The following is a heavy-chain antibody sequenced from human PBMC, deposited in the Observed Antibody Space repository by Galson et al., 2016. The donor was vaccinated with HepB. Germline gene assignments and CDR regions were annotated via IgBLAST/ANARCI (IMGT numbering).Heavy chain of an antibody. V-gene: IGHV3-48*02. CDR3: AREQKDSADYEFYYGLDV. CDR2: ISTSSSTI. CDR1: GFTFSTYN. Sequence: SLRLSCAASGFTFSTYNMNWVRQAPGKGLEWVSYISTSSSTIYYADSVTGRFTISRDNAKNSLYLQLNSLRDEDTAVYYCAREQKDSADYEFYYGLDVWGQGTTVTVSS. D-gene: IGHD4-17*01. J-gene: IGHJ6*02.